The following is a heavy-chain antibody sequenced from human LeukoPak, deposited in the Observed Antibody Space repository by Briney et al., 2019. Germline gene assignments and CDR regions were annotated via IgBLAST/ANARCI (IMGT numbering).Heavy chain of an antibody. D-gene: IGHD3-22*01. CDR1: GFAVSSNY. CDR2: ISGVGST. Sequence: GGSLRLSCAASGFAVSSNYMSWVRQAPGKGLEWVSSISGVGSTSYADSVKGRFTISRDNSRSTLYPLMDSLRAEDTAVYYCARSGYYYDSSGSSSWGQGTLVTVSS. V-gene: IGHV3-66*01. J-gene: IGHJ5*02. CDR3: ARSGYYYDSSGSSS.